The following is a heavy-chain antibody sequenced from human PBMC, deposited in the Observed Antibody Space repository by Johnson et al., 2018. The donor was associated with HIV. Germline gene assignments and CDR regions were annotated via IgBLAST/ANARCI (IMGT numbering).Heavy chain of an antibody. J-gene: IGHJ3*02. CDR2: ISYDGSNK. V-gene: IGHV3-30-3*01. Sequence: QVQLVESGGGLVQPGRSLRLSCAASGFTFSSYAMHWVRQAPGKGLEWVAVISYDGSNKYYADSVKGRFTISRDNSKNTLYLQMNSLRAEDKAVYYCARDPHAEYSSSSVQGDAFDIWGQGTMVTVSS. CDR3: ARDPHAEYSSSSVQGDAFDI. CDR1: GFTFSSYA. D-gene: IGHD6-6*01.